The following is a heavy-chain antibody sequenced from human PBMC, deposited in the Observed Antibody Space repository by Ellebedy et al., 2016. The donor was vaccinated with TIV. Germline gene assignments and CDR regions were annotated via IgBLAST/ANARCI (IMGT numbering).Heavy chain of an antibody. Sequence: SGPTLVKPTQTLTLTCTFSGFSLSTSGVGVGWIRQPPGKALEWLALIYWDDDKRYSPSLKSRLTITKDTSKSQVVLTMTNMDPVDTATYYCARIPTGPRAYYYGMDVWGQGTTVTVSS. V-gene: IGHV2-5*02. D-gene: IGHD5-18*01. CDR1: GFSLSTSGVG. CDR2: IYWDDDK. J-gene: IGHJ6*02. CDR3: ARIPTGPRAYYYGMDV.